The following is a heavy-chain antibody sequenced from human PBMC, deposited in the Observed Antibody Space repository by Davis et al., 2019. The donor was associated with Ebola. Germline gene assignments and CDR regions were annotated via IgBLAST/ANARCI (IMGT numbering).Heavy chain of an antibody. CDR1: GFTFSSYG. V-gene: IGHV3-33*01. CDR3: ARGGVEGLLWFGGPFDY. D-gene: IGHD3-10*01. CDR2: IWYDGSNK. Sequence: PGGSLTLSCAASGFTFSSYGMHWVRQAPGKGPERVAVIWYDGSNKYYADSVKGRFTISRDNSKNTLYLQMNSLRAEDTAVYYCARGGVEGLLWFGGPFDYWGQGTLVTVSS. J-gene: IGHJ4*02.